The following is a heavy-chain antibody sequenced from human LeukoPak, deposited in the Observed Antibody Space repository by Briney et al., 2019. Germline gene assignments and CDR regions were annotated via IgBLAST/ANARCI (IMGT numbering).Heavy chain of an antibody. Sequence: GASVKVSCKASGYTFTGYYIHWVRQAPGQGLEWMGGLNPDTGSTNYAQKFQGRVTMTRDTSISTAYMELSRLRSDDTAVYYCARVYIGWLYGAFDIWGQGTMVTVSS. D-gene: IGHD3-22*01. CDR3: ARVYIGWLYGAFDI. CDR1: GYTFTGYY. CDR2: LNPDTGST. J-gene: IGHJ3*02. V-gene: IGHV1-2*02.